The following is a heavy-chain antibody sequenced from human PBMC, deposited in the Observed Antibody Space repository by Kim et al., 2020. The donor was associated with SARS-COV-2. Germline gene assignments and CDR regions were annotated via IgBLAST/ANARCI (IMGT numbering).Heavy chain of an antibody. V-gene: IGHV4-34*01. CDR2: INHSGST. J-gene: IGHJ4*02. Sequence: SETLSLTCAVYGGSFSGYYWSWIRQPPGKGLEWIGEINHSGSTNYNPSLKSRVTISVDTSKNQFSLKLSSVTAADTAVSYCARDPRYCSGSDYWGQGTLV. CDR3: ARDPRYCSGSDY. CDR1: GGSFSGYY. D-gene: IGHD3-10*01.